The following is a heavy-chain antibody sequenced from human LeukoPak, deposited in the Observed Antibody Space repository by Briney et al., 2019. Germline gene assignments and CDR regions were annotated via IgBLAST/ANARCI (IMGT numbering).Heavy chain of an antibody. CDR3: ARDGWFGELFYGVHNWFDP. D-gene: IGHD3-10*01. Sequence: PSETLSLTCTVSGGSISSYYWSWIRQPAGKGLEWIGRIYTSGSTNYNPSPKSRVTMSVDTSKNQFSLKLSSVTAADTAVYYCARDGWFGELFYGVHNWFDPWGQGTLVTVSS. V-gene: IGHV4-4*07. CDR1: GGSISSYY. CDR2: IYTSGST. J-gene: IGHJ5*02.